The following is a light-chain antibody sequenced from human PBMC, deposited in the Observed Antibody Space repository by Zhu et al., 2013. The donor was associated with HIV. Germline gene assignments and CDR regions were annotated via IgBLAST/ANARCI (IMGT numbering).Light chain of an antibody. V-gene: IGKV1-5*03. CDR2: KAS. CDR1: QSISSR. CDR3: QQFNTYPFT. Sequence: DIQMTQSPSTLSASVGDRVTITCRASQSISSRLAWYQQKSGKAPKLLIYKASSLQSGVPSRFSGSGSGTEFTLTISSLQPDDFATYYCQQFNTYPFTFGPGTKVDI. J-gene: IGKJ3*01.